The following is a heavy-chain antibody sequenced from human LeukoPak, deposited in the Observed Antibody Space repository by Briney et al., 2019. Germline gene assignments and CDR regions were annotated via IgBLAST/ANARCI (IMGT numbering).Heavy chain of an antibody. D-gene: IGHD5-12*01. V-gene: IGHV3-23*01. CDR2: ISGSGGST. J-gene: IGHJ4*02. CDR3: AKDLVTYSGYEEYYFDY. CDR1: GFTFGSYA. Sequence: PGGSRRLSCAASGFTFGSYAMSWVRKAPGKGLEWVSAISGSGGSTYYADSVKGRFTISRDNSKNTLYLQMNSLRAEDTAVYYCAKDLVTYSGYEEYYFDYWGQGTLVTVSS.